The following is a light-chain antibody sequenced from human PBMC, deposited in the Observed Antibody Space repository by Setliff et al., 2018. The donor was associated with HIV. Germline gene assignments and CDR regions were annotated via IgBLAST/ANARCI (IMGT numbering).Light chain of an antibody. CDR1: NIGSKT. V-gene: IGLV3-21*03. CDR3: QVWDYSGHPYV. CDR2: DDN. J-gene: IGLJ1*01. Sequence: SYELTQPPSVSVAPGKTARITCGGNNIGSKTVHWYQQKPGQAPVLVVHDDNDRPSGIPERFSGSNSGNTATLTISRVEAGDEADYYCQVWDYSGHPYVFGTGTKVTVL.